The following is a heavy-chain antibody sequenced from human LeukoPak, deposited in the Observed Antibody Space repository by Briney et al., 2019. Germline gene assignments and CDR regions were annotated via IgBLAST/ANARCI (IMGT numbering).Heavy chain of an antibody. CDR2: IYYSGNT. D-gene: IGHD3-10*01. Sequence: PSETLSLTCTVSGGSISSSTYYWGWIRQPPGKGLEWIGNIYYSGNTYYNPSLESRVTISVDTSKNQFSLKLSSVTAADTAVYYCARAITMVRGVIGNWGQGTLVTVSS. CDR3: ARAITMVRGVIGN. J-gene: IGHJ4*02. CDR1: GGSISSSTYY. V-gene: IGHV4-39*07.